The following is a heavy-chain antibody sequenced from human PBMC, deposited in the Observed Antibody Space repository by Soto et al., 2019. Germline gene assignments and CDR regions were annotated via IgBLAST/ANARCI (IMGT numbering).Heavy chain of an antibody. CDR2: IKSKTDGGTT. J-gene: IGHJ6*02. CDR1: GFTFSNAW. V-gene: IGHV3-15*07. CDR3: ITGPALRYFDWLCLVGMDV. Sequence: EVQLVESGGGLVKPGGSLRLSCAASGFTFSNAWMNWVRQAPGKGLEWVGRIKSKTDGGTTDYAAPVKGIFTISRDDSKNTLYLQMNSLKSEDTAVYYCITGPALRYFDWLCLVGMDVWGQGTTVTVSS. D-gene: IGHD3-9*01.